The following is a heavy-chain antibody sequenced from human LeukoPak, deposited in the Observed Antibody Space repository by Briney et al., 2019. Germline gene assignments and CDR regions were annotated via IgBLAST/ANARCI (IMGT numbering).Heavy chain of an antibody. CDR3: ARDGSGWSRDV. CDR2: IISTTYT. V-gene: IGHV3-21*01. Sequence: PGGSLRLSCAASGFTFSVYSMSWIPHAPGKGLEGGASIISTTYTYYSDSVKGPFTISRDNSKNSLYLQMTSLTAEDTALYYCARDGSGWSRDVWGQGTTVTVSS. J-gene: IGHJ6*02. CDR1: GFTFSVYS. D-gene: IGHD6-19*01.